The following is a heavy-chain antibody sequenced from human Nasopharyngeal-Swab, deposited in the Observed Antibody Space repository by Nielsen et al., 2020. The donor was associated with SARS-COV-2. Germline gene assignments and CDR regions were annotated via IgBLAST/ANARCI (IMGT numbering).Heavy chain of an antibody. Sequence: GGSLRLSCAASGFTFSDYYMSWIRQAPGKGLEWVSYISSSGSTIYYADSVQGRFTISRDNAKNSLYLQMNSLRAEDTAVDYCARALRSSGNRFDYWGQGTLVTVSS. CDR1: GFTFSDYY. J-gene: IGHJ4*02. V-gene: IGHV3-11*01. CDR2: ISSSGSTI. D-gene: IGHD3-22*01. CDR3: ARALRSSGNRFDY.